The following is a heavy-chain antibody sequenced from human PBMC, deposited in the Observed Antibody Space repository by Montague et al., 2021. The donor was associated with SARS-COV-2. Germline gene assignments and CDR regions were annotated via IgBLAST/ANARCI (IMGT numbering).Heavy chain of an antibody. V-gene: IGHV3-21*01. D-gene: IGHD6-13*01. CDR3: ARDQQLVLGYYYGMDV. Sequence: SLRLSCAASGFTFSSYRMNWVRQAPGKGLEWVSSISSSSSSYIYYADSVKGRLTIPRDNAKNSLYLQMNSLRAEDTAVYYCARDQQLVLGYYYGMDVWGQGTTVTVSS. CDR1: GFTFSSYR. CDR2: ISSSSSSYI. J-gene: IGHJ6*02.